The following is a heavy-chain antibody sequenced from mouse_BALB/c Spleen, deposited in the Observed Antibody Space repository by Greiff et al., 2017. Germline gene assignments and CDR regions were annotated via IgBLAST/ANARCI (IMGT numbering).Heavy chain of an antibody. CDR1: GFTFSSFG. V-gene: IGHV5-17*02. Sequence: EVHLVESGGGLVQPGGSRKLSCAASGFTFSSFGMHWVRQAPEKGLEWVAYISSGSSTIYYADTVKGRFTIARDNPKNTLFLQMTSLRSEDTAMYYCARSPLRLPYYFDYWGQGTTLTVSS. J-gene: IGHJ2*01. CDR3: ARSPLRLPYYFDY. D-gene: IGHD1-2*01. CDR2: ISSGSSTI.